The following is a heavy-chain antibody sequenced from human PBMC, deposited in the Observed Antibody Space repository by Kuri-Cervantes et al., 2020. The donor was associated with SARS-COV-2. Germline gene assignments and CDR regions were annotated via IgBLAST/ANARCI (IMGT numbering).Heavy chain of an antibody. Sequence: GGSLRLSCAASGFTFSSYSMNWVRQAPGKGLEWVSSISSSSSYIYYADSVTGRFTISRDNSKNTLYLQMNSLRAEDTAVYYCAREGWSGYSHQYYFDYWGQGTLVTVSS. V-gene: IGHV3-21*01. J-gene: IGHJ4*02. D-gene: IGHD3-3*01. CDR1: GFTFSSYS. CDR2: ISSSSSYI. CDR3: AREGWSGYSHQYYFDY.